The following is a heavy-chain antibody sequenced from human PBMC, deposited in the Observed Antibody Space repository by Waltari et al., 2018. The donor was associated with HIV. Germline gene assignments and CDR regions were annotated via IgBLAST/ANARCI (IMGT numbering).Heavy chain of an antibody. CDR2: INHSVST. D-gene: IGHD3-3*01. CDR3: ARGLVLRFLEWYRRGMDV. CDR1: GGSFSGYY. Sequence: QVQLQQWGAGLLKPSETLSLTCAVYGGSFSGYYWSWIRQPPGTGLEWIGEINHSVSTNYNPSLKSRVTISVDTSKNQFSLKLSSVTAADTAVYYCARGLVLRFLEWYRRGMDVWGQGTTVTVSS. J-gene: IGHJ6*02. V-gene: IGHV4-34*01.